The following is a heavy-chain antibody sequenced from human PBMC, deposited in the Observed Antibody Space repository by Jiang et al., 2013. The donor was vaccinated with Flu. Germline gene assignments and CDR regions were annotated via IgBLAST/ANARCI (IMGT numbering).Heavy chain of an antibody. Sequence: SGAEVKKPGASVKVSCKASGYTFTGYYMHWVRQAPGQGLEWMGWINPESGSTNYAQKLQGWVTMTRDRSINTAYMELTRLTSDDTAVYYCARITRGGSGFDYWGQGTLVTVSS. D-gene: IGHD3-10*01. J-gene: IGHJ4*02. V-gene: IGHV1-2*04. CDR3: ARITRGGSGFDY. CDR2: INPESGST. CDR1: GYTFTGYY.